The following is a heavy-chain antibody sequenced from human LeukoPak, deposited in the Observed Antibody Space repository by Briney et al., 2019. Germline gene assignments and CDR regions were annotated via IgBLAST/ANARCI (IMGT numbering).Heavy chain of an antibody. Sequence: SETLSLTCTVSGGSISSSSYYWGWIRQPPGKGLEWIGSIYYSGSTYYNPSLKSRVTISVDTSKNQFSLKLSSVTAADTAVYYCASQGWNYYDSSGLDYWGQGTLVTVSS. J-gene: IGHJ4*02. V-gene: IGHV4-39*07. CDR2: IYYSGST. CDR1: GGSISSSSYY. CDR3: ASQGWNYYDSSGLDY. D-gene: IGHD3-22*01.